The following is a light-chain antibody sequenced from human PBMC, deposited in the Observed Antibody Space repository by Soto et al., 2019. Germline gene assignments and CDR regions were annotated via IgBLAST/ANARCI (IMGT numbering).Light chain of an antibody. CDR3: TSYAGNNNFI. CDR2: DVS. Sequence: QSVLTQPPSASGSLGQSVTISCTGTSSDIGGYSYVSWYQQHSGRAPTLLIYDVSKRPSGVPDRFSGSKSGNTASLTVSGLQVDDEADYYCTSYAGNNNFIFGGGTKLTVL. CDR1: SSDIGGYSY. V-gene: IGLV2-8*01. J-gene: IGLJ2*01.